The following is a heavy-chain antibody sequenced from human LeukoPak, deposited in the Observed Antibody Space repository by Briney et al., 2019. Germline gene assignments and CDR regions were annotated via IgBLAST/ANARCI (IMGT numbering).Heavy chain of an antibody. CDR1: GYSISSGYY. J-gene: IGHJ4*02. D-gene: IGHD3-22*01. CDR3: ARRSENSSGYYFAYYFDY. Sequence: PSETLSLTCPVSGYSISSGYYCGWIRQPPGKGLEWIGSIYHSGSTYYNPSLKSRVTISVDTSKNQFSLKLSSVTAADTAVYYCARRSENSSGYYFAYYFDYWGQGTLVTVSS. CDR2: IYHSGST. V-gene: IGHV4-38-2*01.